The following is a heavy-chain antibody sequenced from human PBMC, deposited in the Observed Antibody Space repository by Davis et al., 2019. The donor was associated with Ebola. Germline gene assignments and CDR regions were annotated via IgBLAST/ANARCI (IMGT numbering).Heavy chain of an antibody. J-gene: IGHJ4*02. CDR2: INHSGST. Sequence: SETLSLTCAVSGGSFSGYYWSWIRQPPGKGLEWIGEINHSGSTNYNPSLKSRFTISVDTSKNQFSLKLSSVTAADTAVYYCARHSGSYLTYYFDYWGQGTLVTVSS. CDR3: ARHSGSYLTYYFDY. D-gene: IGHD1-26*01. V-gene: IGHV4-34*01. CDR1: GGSFSGYY.